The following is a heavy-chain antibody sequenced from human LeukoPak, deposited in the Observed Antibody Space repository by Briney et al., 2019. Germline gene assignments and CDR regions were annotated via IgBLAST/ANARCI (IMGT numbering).Heavy chain of an antibody. CDR1: GGSISSGGYY. V-gene: IGHV4-31*03. D-gene: IGHD2-2*01. CDR2: IYYSGST. J-gene: IGHJ4*02. Sequence: SETLSLTCTVSGGSISSGGYYWSWIRQHPGKGLEWIGYIYYSGSTYYNPSLKSRVTISVDTSKNQFSLKLSSVTAADTAVYYCARVSSWQKLLDYWGQGTLVTVSS. CDR3: ARVSSWQKLLDY.